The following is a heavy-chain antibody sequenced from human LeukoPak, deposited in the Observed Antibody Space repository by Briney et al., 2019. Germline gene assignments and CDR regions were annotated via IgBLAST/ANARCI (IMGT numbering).Heavy chain of an antibody. V-gene: IGHV1-2*02. CDR2: INPNSGST. J-gene: IGHJ4*02. D-gene: IGHD3-9*01. CDR3: ARDRVLRYFDWTQIDY. Sequence: ASVKVSCKASGYAFTGYYMNWVRQAPGQGLEWMGWINPNSGSTNYAQRFQGRVTMTRDTSISTAYMELSRLRSDDTAVYYCARDRVLRYFDWTQIDYWGQGTLVTVSS. CDR1: GYAFTGYY.